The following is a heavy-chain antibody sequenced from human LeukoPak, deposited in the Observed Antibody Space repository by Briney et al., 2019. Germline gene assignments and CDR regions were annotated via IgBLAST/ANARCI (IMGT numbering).Heavy chain of an antibody. D-gene: IGHD2-15*01. V-gene: IGHV5-51*01. Sequence: GESLKISCKGSGYSFTSYWIGWVRQMPGKGLEWMGIIYPGDSDTRYSPSYQGQVTISADKSISTAYLQWSSLKASDTAMYYCTQGYCSGGSCYSVYFQHWGQGTLVTVSS. CDR2: IYPGDSDT. CDR1: GYSFTSYW. CDR3: TQGYCSGGSCYSVYFQH. J-gene: IGHJ1*01.